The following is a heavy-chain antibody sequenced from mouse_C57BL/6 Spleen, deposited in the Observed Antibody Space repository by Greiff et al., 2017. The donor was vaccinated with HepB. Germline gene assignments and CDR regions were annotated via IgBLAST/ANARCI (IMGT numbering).Heavy chain of an antibody. D-gene: IGHD1-1*01. V-gene: IGHV1-55*01. CDR2: IYPGSGST. CDR3: AREATVVGAYYAMDY. J-gene: IGHJ4*01. CDR1: GYTFTSYW. Sequence: QVQLQQPGAELVKPGASVKMSCKASGYTFTSYWITWVKQRPGQGLEWIGDIYPGSGSTNYNEKFKSKATLTVDTSSSTAYMQLSSLTSEDSAVYYCAREATVVGAYYAMDYWGQGTSVTVSS.